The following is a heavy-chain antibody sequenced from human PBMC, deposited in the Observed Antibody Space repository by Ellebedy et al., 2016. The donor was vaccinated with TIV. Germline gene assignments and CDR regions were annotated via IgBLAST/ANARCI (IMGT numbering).Heavy chain of an antibody. D-gene: IGHD2-8*02. J-gene: IGHJ4*02. Sequence: GESLKISXAASGFTFSSYAMSWVRQAPGKGLEWVSGISGSGDSTYHADSVKGRLTISRDNSKNTLYLQMNSLRAEDTAVYYCAKTWSWWTMTLDYWGQGALVTVSS. V-gene: IGHV3-23*01. CDR3: AKTWSWWTMTLDY. CDR1: GFTFSSYA. CDR2: ISGSGDST.